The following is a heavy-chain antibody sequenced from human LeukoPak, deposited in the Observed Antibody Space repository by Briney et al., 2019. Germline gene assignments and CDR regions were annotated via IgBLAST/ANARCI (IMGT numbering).Heavy chain of an antibody. Sequence: ASVKVSCKASGYTFTGYYMHCVRQAPGQGREWMGWINPNSGGTNYAQKFQGRVTMTRDTSISTAYMELSRLRSDDTAVYYCERDLRPITMVRGPLDYWGQGTLVTVSS. CDR3: ERDLRPITMVRGPLDY. D-gene: IGHD3-10*01. J-gene: IGHJ4*02. CDR2: INPNSGGT. V-gene: IGHV1-2*02. CDR1: GYTFTGYY.